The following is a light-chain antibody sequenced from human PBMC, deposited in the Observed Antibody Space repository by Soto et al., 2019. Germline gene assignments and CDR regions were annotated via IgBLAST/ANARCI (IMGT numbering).Light chain of an antibody. J-gene: IGKJ1*01. CDR3: QKYNSAPWT. V-gene: IGKV1-27*01. CDR2: VAS. Sequence: DIQMTQSPSSLSASVGDRVTITCRASQGISNYLAWYQQQPGKVPKLLIYVASTLQSGVPSRFSGSGSGSDFTLTISSLQPEDVATYYCQKYNSAPWTFGQGTKVEIK. CDR1: QGISNY.